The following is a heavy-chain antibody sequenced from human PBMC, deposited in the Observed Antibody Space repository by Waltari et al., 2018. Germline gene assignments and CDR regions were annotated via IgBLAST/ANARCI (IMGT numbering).Heavy chain of an antibody. CDR3: ATPSSIAARTFDY. Sequence: EVQLVESGGGLVQPGGSLRLSCAASGFTFSSYSMNWVRQAPGKGLEWVSYISSSSSTIYYADSVKGRFTISRDNAKNSLYLQMNSLRAEDTAVYYCATPSSIAARTFDYWGQGTLVTVSS. J-gene: IGHJ4*02. CDR2: ISSSSSTI. D-gene: IGHD6-6*01. V-gene: IGHV3-48*04. CDR1: GFTFSSYS.